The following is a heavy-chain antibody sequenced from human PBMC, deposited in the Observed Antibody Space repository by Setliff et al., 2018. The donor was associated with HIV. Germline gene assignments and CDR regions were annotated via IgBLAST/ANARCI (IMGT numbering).Heavy chain of an antibody. Sequence: ASVKVSCKASGYTLRRHGISWVRQVPGKVLEWMGWISAYNGNTNYAQKLQGRVTLTTDTSTSTAYMELRSLRSDDTAVYYCARVNDIFLGYWVGYFDYWGQGTLVTVSS. J-gene: IGHJ4*02. CDR2: ISAYNGNT. CDR3: ARVNDIFLGYWVGYFDY. CDR1: GYTLRRHG. V-gene: IGHV1-18*01. D-gene: IGHD3-9*01.